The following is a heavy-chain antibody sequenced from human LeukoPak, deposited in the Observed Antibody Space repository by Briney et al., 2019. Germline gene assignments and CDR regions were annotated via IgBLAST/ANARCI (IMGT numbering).Heavy chain of an antibody. D-gene: IGHD3-3*01. CDR2: IRYDGSNK. Sequence: PGGSLRLSCAASGFTFSSYGMHWVRQAPGKGLEWVAFIRYDGSNKYYADSVKGRFTISRHNSKNTLYLQMNSLRAEDTAVYYCAKAPFWSGYYYYYYMDVWGKGTTVTVSS. J-gene: IGHJ6*03. V-gene: IGHV3-30*02. CDR3: AKAPFWSGYYYYYYMDV. CDR1: GFTFSSYG.